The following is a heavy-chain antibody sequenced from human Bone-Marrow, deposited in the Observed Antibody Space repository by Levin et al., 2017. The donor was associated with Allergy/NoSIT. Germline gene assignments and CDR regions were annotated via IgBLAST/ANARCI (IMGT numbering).Heavy chain of an antibody. V-gene: IGHV3-21*06. CDR2: ITTRSDYI. Sequence: GGSLRFSCEGSGFTFSGYDMNWVRQAPGKGLEWVSSITTRSDYIYYTPSVRGRFTISRDNAENFLYLQMDSLRVDDTAVYYCARAIREEQLVHIGYYFDYWGQGTLVTVSS. CDR1: GFTFSGYD. CDR3: ARAIREEQLVHIGYYFDY. J-gene: IGHJ4*02. D-gene: IGHD1-1*01.